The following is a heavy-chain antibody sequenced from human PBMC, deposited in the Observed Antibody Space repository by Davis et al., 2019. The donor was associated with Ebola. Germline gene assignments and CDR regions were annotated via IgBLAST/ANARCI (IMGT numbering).Heavy chain of an antibody. Sequence: SVPVSRLASRYTFPSYGISWVRQAPGQGLEWMGWISAYNGNTNYAQKPQGRVTMTTDTSTSTAYMELRSLRSDDTAVYYCARFVGRGLYWFDPWGQGTLVTVSS. D-gene: IGHD1-26*01. V-gene: IGHV1-18*01. CDR3: ARFVGRGLYWFDP. J-gene: IGHJ5*02. CDR1: RYTFPSYG. CDR2: ISAYNGNT.